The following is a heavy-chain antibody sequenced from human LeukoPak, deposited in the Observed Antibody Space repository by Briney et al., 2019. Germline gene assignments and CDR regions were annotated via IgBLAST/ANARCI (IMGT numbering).Heavy chain of an antibody. CDR1: GFTFSNYA. CDR3: AKDGHYDSSGFTLQY. V-gene: IGHV3-23*01. J-gene: IGHJ1*01. CDR2: LSSSGSNT. Sequence: GGSLRLSCAASGFTFSNYAITWVRQAPGKGLEWVSTLSSSGSNTYYADSVKGRFTISRDNSKNTLYLQMNSLRAEDTAVYYCAKDGHYDSSGFTLQYWGQGTLVTVSS. D-gene: IGHD3-22*01.